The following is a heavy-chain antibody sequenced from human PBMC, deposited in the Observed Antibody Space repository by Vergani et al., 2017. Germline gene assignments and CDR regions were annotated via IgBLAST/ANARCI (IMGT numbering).Heavy chain of an antibody. J-gene: IGHJ4*02. D-gene: IGHD3-3*01. CDR2: ICHTEDT. Sequence: QVQLQESGPGLVKPPGTLSLTCAVSGHSISSNNCWTWVRQPPGKGLEWIGEICHTEDTKYSPFLKSRVTVSVDESRNLFSLRLNSVTAADTAVYYCARVTYYDFWGGYWDYWGQGPLVTVSS. V-gene: IGHV4-4*03. CDR1: GHSISSNNC. CDR3: ARVTYYDFWGGYWDY.